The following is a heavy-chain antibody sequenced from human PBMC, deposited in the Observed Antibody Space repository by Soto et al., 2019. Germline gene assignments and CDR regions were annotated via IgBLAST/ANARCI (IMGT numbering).Heavy chain of an antibody. CDR1: GGTFSSYA. Sequence: ASVKVSCKASGGTFSSYAISWVRQAPGQGLEWMGGIIPIFGTANYAQKFQGRVTITADESTSTAYMELSSLRSEDTAVYYCAPAMKNYYYYGMDVWGQGTTVTVSS. CDR3: APAMKNYYYYGMDV. V-gene: IGHV1-69*13. J-gene: IGHJ6*02. D-gene: IGHD2-2*01. CDR2: IIPIFGTA.